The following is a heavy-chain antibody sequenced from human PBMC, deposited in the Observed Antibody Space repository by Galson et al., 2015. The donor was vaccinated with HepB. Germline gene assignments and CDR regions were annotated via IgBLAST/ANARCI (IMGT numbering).Heavy chain of an antibody. CDR2: INPNSGGT. Sequence: SVKVSCKASGYTFTGYYMHWVRQAPGQGLEWMGWINPNSGGTNYAQKFQGWVTMTRDTSISTAYMELSRLRSDDTAVYYCARGGIAVAGTVGYSSGMAVWAKGPRSPSP. CDR1: GYTFTGYY. CDR3: ARGGIAVAGTVGYSSGMAV. V-gene: IGHV1-2*04. J-gene: IGHJ6*02. D-gene: IGHD6-19*01.